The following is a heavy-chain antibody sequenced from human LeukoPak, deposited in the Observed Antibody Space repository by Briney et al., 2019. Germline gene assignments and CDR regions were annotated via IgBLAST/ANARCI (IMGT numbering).Heavy chain of an antibody. CDR3: ARGDFSVTPAPYFDY. CDR1: GGSISSGGYY. V-gene: IGHV4-31*03. Sequence: SETLSLTCTVSGGSISSGGYYWSWIRQHPGEGLEWIGYIYYSGSTYYNPSLKSRVTISVDTSKNQFSLKLSSVTAADTAVYYCARGDFSVTPAPYFDYWGQGTLVTVSS. J-gene: IGHJ4*02. CDR2: IYYSGST. D-gene: IGHD3/OR15-3a*01.